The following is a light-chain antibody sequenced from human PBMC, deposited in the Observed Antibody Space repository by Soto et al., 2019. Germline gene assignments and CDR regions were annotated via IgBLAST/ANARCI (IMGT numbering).Light chain of an antibody. CDR1: QGISHY. CDR3: QKYNSTPQS. V-gene: IGKV1-27*01. J-gene: IGKJ1*01. Sequence: DIQMTQSPSSLYAPVGDRVTITCRASQGISHYLAWYQQKPGKVPKLLIYAASTLQSGVPSRFSGSGSRTDFTITISSLQPEDVATYYCQKYNSTPQSFGQGTKVEIK. CDR2: AAS.